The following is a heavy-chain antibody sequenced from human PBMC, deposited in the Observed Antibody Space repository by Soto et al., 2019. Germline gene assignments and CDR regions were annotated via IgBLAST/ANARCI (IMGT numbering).Heavy chain of an antibody. J-gene: IGHJ4*02. CDR2: TXPILGXR. D-gene: IGHD6-19*01. CDR3: ARASVAGTIPAY. CDR1: GDTFSRYA. V-gene: IGHV1-69*01. Sequence: SVKVSCKASGDTFSRYAISWVRQAPGQGPEGMGGTXPILGXRNHAQKFQGXXNVSAAEXXSTDYMDLSRLRPEDTAVYYCARASVAGTIPAYWGQGTLVTVSS.